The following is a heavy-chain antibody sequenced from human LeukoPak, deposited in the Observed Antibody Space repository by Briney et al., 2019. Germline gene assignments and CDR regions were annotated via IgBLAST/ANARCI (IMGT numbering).Heavy chain of an antibody. D-gene: IGHD6-13*01. Sequence: SETLSLTCTVSGGSISSGGYYWTWIRQHPGKGLEWLGYIYYSGNTYYNPSLKSRITISVDSSKNQFSLRLSSVTAADTTVYYCARGSAANYYFDYWGQGTLVTVSS. CDR1: GGSISSGGYY. J-gene: IGHJ4*02. CDR2: IYYSGNT. CDR3: ARGSAANYYFDY. V-gene: IGHV4-31*03.